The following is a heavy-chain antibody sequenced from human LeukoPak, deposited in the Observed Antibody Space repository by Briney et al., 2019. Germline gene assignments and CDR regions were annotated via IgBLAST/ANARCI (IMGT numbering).Heavy chain of an antibody. CDR3: ARGAPGY. CDR1: GGPFSSYP. J-gene: IGHJ4*02. Sequence: SETLSLTCAVYGGPFSSYPWTWIRQPPGKGLEWIGQIIHSGSTKYNPSLNGRVTMSVDTSKNQFSLKLTPVTAADTAVYSCARGAPGYWGQGTLVTVSS. V-gene: IGHV4-34*12. D-gene: IGHD4/OR15-4a*01. CDR2: IIHSGST.